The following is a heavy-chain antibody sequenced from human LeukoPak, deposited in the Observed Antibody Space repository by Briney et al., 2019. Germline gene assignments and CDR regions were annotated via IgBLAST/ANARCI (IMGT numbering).Heavy chain of an antibody. CDR1: GYTFTNYY. Sequence: ASVKVSCKASGYTFTNYYMHWVRQAPGQRLEWMGWINAGNGNTKYSQKFQGRVTITRDTSASTAYMELSSLRSEDTAVYYCARDGNGIVVVPAAIGWFDPWGQGTLVTVSS. D-gene: IGHD2-2*02. J-gene: IGHJ5*02. CDR2: INAGNGNT. V-gene: IGHV1-3*01. CDR3: ARDGNGIVVVPAAIGWFDP.